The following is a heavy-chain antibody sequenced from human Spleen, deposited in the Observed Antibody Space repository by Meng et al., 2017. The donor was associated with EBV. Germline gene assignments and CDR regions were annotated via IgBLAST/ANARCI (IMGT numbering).Heavy chain of an antibody. CDR2: IYHNGDT. CDR3: ASGSGGNFDF. V-gene: IGHV4-30-4*01. CDR1: GGSISSGTYY. Sequence: QVQLQDSGPGLVKPSQTLSLTCSVSGGSISSGTYYWSWIRQPPGRGLEWIGYIYHNGDTYYSPSLQSRLTISVDTSKNQFSLKMSSVTAADTAVYFCASGSGGNFDFWGQGTLVTVSS. J-gene: IGHJ4*02. D-gene: IGHD3-16*01.